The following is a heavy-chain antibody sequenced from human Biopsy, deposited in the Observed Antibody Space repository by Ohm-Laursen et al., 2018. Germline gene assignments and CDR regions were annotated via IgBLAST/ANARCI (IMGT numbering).Heavy chain of an antibody. CDR2: IYYTGST. CDR1: GASVSTDY. J-gene: IGHJ4*02. D-gene: IGHD3-16*01. V-gene: IGHV4-59*08. CDR3: ARRDYRNGFKFDF. Sequence: SDTLSLTCSVSGASVSTDYWSWIRQPPGKGLEWIGYIYYTGSTNYSPSLRSRVIMSVDTSKNQFSLRLSSVTAADTAVYYCARRDYRNGFKFDFWGQGTLVTVSS.